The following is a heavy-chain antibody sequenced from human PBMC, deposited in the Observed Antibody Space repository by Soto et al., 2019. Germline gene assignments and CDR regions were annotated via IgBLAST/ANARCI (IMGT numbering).Heavy chain of an antibody. V-gene: IGHV1-69*06. Sequence: QVRLVQSEDEVKKPGSSVKVSCEASGGTFSGNAISWVRQAPGQGLEWMGGIIPMFGKPDYAQKFQGRVTITADKSTNIANMELSSLRSEDTAVYYCASQRIPREGYYFDYWGQGTLVTVSS. D-gene: IGHD2-2*02. CDR2: IIPMFGKP. CDR3: ASQRIPREGYYFDY. CDR1: GGTFSGNA. J-gene: IGHJ4*02.